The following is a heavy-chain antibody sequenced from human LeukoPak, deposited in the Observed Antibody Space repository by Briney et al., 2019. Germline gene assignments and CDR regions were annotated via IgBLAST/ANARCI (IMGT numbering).Heavy chain of an antibody. CDR2: ISKNGDDT. CDR1: GFTFSDYP. D-gene: IGHD4-11*01. CDR3: VQVGSNYYLN. Sequence: PGVSLRLSCSASGFTFSDYPMHWVRQTPGKGLEYVSAISKNGDDTYYADSVKGRFTISRDNSKNTLYLQMSSLRTEDAAVFYCVQVGSNYYLNWGQGTLVIVSS. V-gene: IGHV3-64D*06. J-gene: IGHJ4*02.